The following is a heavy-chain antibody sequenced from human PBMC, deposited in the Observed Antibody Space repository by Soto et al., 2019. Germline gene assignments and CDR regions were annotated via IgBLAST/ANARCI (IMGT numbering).Heavy chain of an antibody. V-gene: IGHV3-23*01. CDR1: GFTFSISA. J-gene: IGHJ5*02. D-gene: IGHD2-2*01. CDR3: AKGQKDCYSTSCYLRFDP. Sequence: PGGSLRLSCAASGFTFSISAMGWVRQAPGKGLEWVSAVGGSGGSTYYADSVKGRFTISRDNSKNTLYLHMNSLRAEDTAVYYCAKGQKDCYSTSCYLRFDPWGQGTLVTVS. CDR2: VGGSGGST.